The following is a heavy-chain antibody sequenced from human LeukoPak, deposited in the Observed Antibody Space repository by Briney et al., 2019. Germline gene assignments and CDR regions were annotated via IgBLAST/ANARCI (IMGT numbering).Heavy chain of an antibody. CDR1: GFXFSNYW. Sequence: GGTLRLSCAASGFXFSNYWFSWVRQAPGKGLEWVANINQDGSEKSYVDSVEGRFTISRDNAKKSLYLHVNSLRAEDTAVYYCARDIYGGHDYWGQGTLLTVSS. V-gene: IGHV3-7*04. D-gene: IGHD2-21*01. J-gene: IGHJ4*02. CDR2: INQDGSEK. CDR3: ARDIYGGHDY.